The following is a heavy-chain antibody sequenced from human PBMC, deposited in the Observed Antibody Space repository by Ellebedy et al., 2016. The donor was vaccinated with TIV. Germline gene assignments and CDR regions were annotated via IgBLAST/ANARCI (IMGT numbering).Heavy chain of an antibody. CDR2: ITGSGDRT. D-gene: IGHD3-10*01. V-gene: IGHV3-23*01. Sequence: GESLKISCAASGFTFDNFAMRWFRQAPGNGLEWVSAITGSGDRTFYADSVKGRFTISRDTSKNTLYLQMNSLRAEDTAIYYCAKDSGKYGWNSEYWGQGTQVTVSS. CDR1: GFTFDNFA. J-gene: IGHJ4*02. CDR3: AKDSGKYGWNSEY.